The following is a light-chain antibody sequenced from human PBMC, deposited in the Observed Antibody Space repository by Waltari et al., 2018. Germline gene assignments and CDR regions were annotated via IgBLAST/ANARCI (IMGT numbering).Light chain of an antibody. CDR3: AVWDDSLGGV. CDR2: NDN. CDR1: NSNIGGNS. J-gene: IGLJ3*02. V-gene: IGLV1-44*01. Sequence: QSVLTQPPSVSGTPGQRVTISCSGSNSNIGGNSVNWYQQLPGTAPKLLIYNDNQGPSGVPDRFSASKSGTSASLAITWLQSEDEADYYCAVWDDSLGGVFGGGTKLTVL.